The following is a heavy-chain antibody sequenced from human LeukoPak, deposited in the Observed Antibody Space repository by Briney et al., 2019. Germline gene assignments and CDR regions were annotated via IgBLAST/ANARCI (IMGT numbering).Heavy chain of an antibody. J-gene: IGHJ4*02. Sequence: PSETLSLTCTVSGGSISSGGYYWSWIRQHPGKGLEWIGYIYYSGSTYYNPSLKSRVTISVDTSKNQFSLKLSSVTAADTAVYYCAREGGYCSGGSCVDYWGQGTLVTVSS. D-gene: IGHD2-15*01. CDR3: AREGGYCSGGSCVDY. V-gene: IGHV4-31*03. CDR2: IYYSGST. CDR1: GGSISSGGYY.